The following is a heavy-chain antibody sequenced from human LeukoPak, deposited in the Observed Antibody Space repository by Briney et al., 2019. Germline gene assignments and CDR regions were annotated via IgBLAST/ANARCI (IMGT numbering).Heavy chain of an antibody. Sequence: PGGSLRLSCAASGFTFSDYYMSWIRQAPGKGLEGVSYISSSGSTIYYADSVKGGFTISRDNAKNSLYLQMNSLRAEDTAVYYGARXGPYGYSIPDYWGQGTLVTVSS. J-gene: IGHJ4*02. CDR1: GFTFSDYY. CDR3: ARXGPYGYSIPDY. V-gene: IGHV3-11*01. D-gene: IGHD5-18*01. CDR2: ISSSGSTI.